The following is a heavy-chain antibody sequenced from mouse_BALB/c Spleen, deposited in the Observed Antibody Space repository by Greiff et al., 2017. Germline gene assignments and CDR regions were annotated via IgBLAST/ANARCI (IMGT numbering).Heavy chain of an antibody. J-gene: IGHJ2*01. CDR1: GFAFSSYD. CDR3: ARQYYGSSSDY. Sequence: EVKVVESGGGLVKPGGSLKLSCAASGFAFSSYDMSWVRQTPEKRLEWVAYISSGGGSTYYPDTVKGRFTISRDNAKNTLYLQMSSLKSEDTAMYYCARQYYGSSSDYWGQGTTLTVSS. D-gene: IGHD1-1*01. V-gene: IGHV5-12-1*01. CDR2: ISSGGGST.